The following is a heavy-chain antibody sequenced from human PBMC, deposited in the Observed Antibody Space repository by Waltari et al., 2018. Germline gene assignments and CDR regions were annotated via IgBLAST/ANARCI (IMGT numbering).Heavy chain of an antibody. D-gene: IGHD3-9*01. Sequence: QVQLQQWGAGLLRPSETLSLTCAVYGGSFRGYYWVWIGQPPGKGRAWIGEINHRGNTNKNTSLRSRVRMLVDTSRSQCSLKGNSVTAAEAAVYYCVRLEDWTGPGGKCDSGDSFAMDVWGQGTAVTVSS. CDR2: INHRGNT. CDR3: VRLEDWTGPGGKCDSGDSFAMDV. V-gene: IGHV4-34*02. J-gene: IGHJ6*02. CDR1: GGSFRGYY.